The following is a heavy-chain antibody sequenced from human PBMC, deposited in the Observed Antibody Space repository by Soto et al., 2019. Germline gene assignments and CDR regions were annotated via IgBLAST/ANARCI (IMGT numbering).Heavy chain of an antibody. D-gene: IGHD1-26*01. CDR2: IYYSGST. J-gene: IGHJ6*02. Sequence: PSETLSLTCTVSGGSISSYYWSWIRQPPGKGLEWIGYIYYSGSTNYNPSLKSRVTISVDTSKNQFSLKLSSVTAADTAVYYCARSARWEGYGMDAWGQGTTVTVS. V-gene: IGHV4-59*01. CDR3: ARSARWEGYGMDA. CDR1: GGSISSYY.